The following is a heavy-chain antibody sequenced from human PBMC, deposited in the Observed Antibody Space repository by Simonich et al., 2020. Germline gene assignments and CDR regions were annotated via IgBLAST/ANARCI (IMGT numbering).Heavy chain of an antibody. D-gene: IGHD4-17*01. CDR2: IRSSGSTI. Sequence: EVQLVESGGGLVQSGGSLRLSCAASGFPFSSYEMNWVRQAPWKGLECVSYIRSSGSTISYADSVKGRFTISRDNAKNSLYLQMNSLRAEDTAVYYCARHYYGDYYFDYWGQGTLVTVSS. CDR1: GFPFSSYE. CDR3: ARHYYGDYYFDY. J-gene: IGHJ4*02. V-gene: IGHV3-48*03.